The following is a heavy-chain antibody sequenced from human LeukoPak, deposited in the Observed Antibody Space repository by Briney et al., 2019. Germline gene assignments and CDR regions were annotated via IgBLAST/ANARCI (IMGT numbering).Heavy chain of an antibody. Sequence: SDTLSLTCAVYGGSFSGYYWSWIRQPPGKGLECIGYIQYSGSTNYNPSLKSRVTISVDASKNQFSLKLSSVTVADTAVYYGERMRGYSYGTSFDYWGQGTLVTVSS. CDR2: IQYSGST. CDR3: ERMRGYSYGTSFDY. J-gene: IGHJ4*02. D-gene: IGHD5-18*01. CDR1: GGSFSGYY. V-gene: IGHV4-59*07.